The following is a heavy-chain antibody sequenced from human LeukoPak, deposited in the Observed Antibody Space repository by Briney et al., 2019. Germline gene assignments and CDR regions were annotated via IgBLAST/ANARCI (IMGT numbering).Heavy chain of an antibody. J-gene: IGHJ5*02. CDR2: INPSGGST. Sequence: ASVKVSCKASGYTFTSYYMHWVRQAPGQGLEWMGIINPSGGSTSYAQKFQGRVTMTRDTSTSTVYMELSGLRSEDTAVYYCARSYCSSTSCYKEWFDPWGQGTLVTVSS. CDR1: GYTFTSYY. D-gene: IGHD2-2*02. V-gene: IGHV1-46*01. CDR3: ARSYCSSTSCYKEWFDP.